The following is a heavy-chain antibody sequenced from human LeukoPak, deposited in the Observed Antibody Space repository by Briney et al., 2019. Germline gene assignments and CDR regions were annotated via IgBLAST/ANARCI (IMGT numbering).Heavy chain of an antibody. CDR2: INPNSGGT. CDR3: AREGINYYGSGRYYYYYYMDV. V-gene: IGHV1-2*02. CDR1: GYTFTGYY. D-gene: IGHD3-10*01. J-gene: IGHJ6*03. Sequence: ASVKVSCKASGYTFTGYYMHWVRQAPGQGLEWMGWINPNSGGTNYAQKFQGRVTMTRDTSISTAYMELSRLRSDDTAVYYCAREGINYYGSGRYYYYYYMDVWGKGTTVTISS.